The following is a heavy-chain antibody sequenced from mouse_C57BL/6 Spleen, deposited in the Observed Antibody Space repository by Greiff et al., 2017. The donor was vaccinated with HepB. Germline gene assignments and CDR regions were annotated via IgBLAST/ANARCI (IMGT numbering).Heavy chain of an antibody. J-gene: IGHJ2*01. Sequence: QVQLQQPGTELVKPGASVKLSCKASGYTFTSYWMHWVKQRPGQGLEWIGNINPSNGGTNYNEKFKSKATLTVDKSSSTAYMQLSSLTSEDSAVYYCAREGVLRPGEGTYFDYWGQGTTLTVSS. CDR3: AREGVLRPGEGTYFDY. CDR2: INPSNGGT. D-gene: IGHD1-1*01. CDR1: GYTFTSYW. V-gene: IGHV1-53*01.